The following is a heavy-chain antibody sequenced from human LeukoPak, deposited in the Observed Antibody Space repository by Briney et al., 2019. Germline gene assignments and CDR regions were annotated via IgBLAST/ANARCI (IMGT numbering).Heavy chain of an antibody. CDR1: GFNFRDYR. CDR3: AKVRYCSGVNCYPDDN. D-gene: IGHD2-15*01. J-gene: IGHJ4*02. CDR2: IRYDGNNK. Sequence: GSLRLFCAASGFNFRDYRIDWVRPASGKGPQWVAFIRYDGNNKYYADSVKGRFTISRDNSKNMLYLEMNSLSTEDTAVYYCAKVRYCSGVNCYPDDNWGQGTLVTVSS. V-gene: IGHV3-30*02.